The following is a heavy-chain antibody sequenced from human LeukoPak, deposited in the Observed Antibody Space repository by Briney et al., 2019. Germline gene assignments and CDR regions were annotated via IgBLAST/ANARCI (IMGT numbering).Heavy chain of an antibody. J-gene: IGHJ5*02. V-gene: IGHV4-34*01. Sequence: PSETLPLTGAVYGGSFSGYQWTWIRQPPGKGLEWIGEINHSGSTNYNPSLKSRVTMSVDTSKNQFSLKLSSVTAADTAVYYCARGFNWFDPWGQGTLVTVSS. CDR3: ARGFNWFDP. CDR2: INHSGST. CDR1: GGSFSGYQ.